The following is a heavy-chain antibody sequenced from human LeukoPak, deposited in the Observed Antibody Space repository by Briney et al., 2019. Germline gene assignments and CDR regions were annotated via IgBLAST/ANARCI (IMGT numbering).Heavy chain of an antibody. Sequence: ASVKVSCKASGYTFTCYYMHWVRQAPGQGLEWMGIINPSGGSTSYAQKFQGRVTMTRDTSTSTVYMELSSLRSEDTAVYYCAREHSGLGFDPWGQGTLVTVSS. D-gene: IGHD5-12*01. CDR1: GYTFTCYY. V-gene: IGHV1-46*01. J-gene: IGHJ5*02. CDR3: AREHSGLGFDP. CDR2: INPSGGST.